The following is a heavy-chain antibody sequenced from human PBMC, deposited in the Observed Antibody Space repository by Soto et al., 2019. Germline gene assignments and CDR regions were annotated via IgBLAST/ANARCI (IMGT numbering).Heavy chain of an antibody. D-gene: IGHD5-12*01. Sequence: SETLSLTCAVYGGSFSGYYWSWIRQPPGKGLEWIGEINHSGSTNYNPSLKSRVTISVDTSKNQFSLKLSSVTAADTAVYYCGYGYYYYVYWGQGTLVTVSS. J-gene: IGHJ4*02. CDR1: GGSFSGYY. CDR3: GYGYYYYVY. CDR2: INHSGST. V-gene: IGHV4-34*01.